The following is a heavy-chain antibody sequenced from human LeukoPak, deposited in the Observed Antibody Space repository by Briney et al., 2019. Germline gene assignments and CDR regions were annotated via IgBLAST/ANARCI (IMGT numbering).Heavy chain of an antibody. J-gene: IGHJ4*02. Sequence: GGPLRLSCAVPGFILSSYAMRWVREAPGRGGEWVSPISGSGGSTYYAASVKGRFTISRDNSKNTLYLQMNSLRAEDTAVYYCAKGTHYYGSRSYNSDFDYWGQGTLVTVSS. D-gene: IGHD3-10*01. V-gene: IGHV3-23*01. CDR1: GFILSSYA. CDR2: ISGSGGST. CDR3: AKGTHYYGSRSYNSDFDY.